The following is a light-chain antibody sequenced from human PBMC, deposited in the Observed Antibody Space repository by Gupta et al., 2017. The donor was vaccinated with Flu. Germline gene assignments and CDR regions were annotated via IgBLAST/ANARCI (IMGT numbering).Light chain of an antibody. CDR3: HQDGSSLA. CDR1: QSVISYY. Sequence: EIVLTQSPGTLSLSPGERATLSCRASQSVISYYLAWYQQKPGQAPRLLIYATSTRATGIPDRFSGSGSGTDFTLTSTRREPEDSAVYYWHQDGSSLAFGQGTKVEIK. J-gene: IGKJ1*01. CDR2: ATS. V-gene: IGKV3-20*01.